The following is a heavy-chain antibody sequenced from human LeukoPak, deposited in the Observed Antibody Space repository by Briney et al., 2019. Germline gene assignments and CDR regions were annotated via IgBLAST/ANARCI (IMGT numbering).Heavy chain of an antibody. D-gene: IGHD3-22*01. Sequence: ASVKVSCKASGYTFTGYYMHWVRQAPGQGLEWMGIINPSGGSTSYAQKFQGRVTMTRDMSTSTVYMELSSLRSEDTAVYYCARGGHYYDSSGYLDYWGQGTLVTVSS. V-gene: IGHV1-46*01. CDR2: INPSGGST. CDR3: ARGGHYYDSSGYLDY. CDR1: GYTFTGYY. J-gene: IGHJ4*02.